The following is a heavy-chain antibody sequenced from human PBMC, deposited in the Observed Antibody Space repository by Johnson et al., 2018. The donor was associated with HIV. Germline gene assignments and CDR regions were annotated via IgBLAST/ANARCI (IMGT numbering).Heavy chain of an antibody. J-gene: IGHJ3*02. CDR2: LSSTSSTI. D-gene: IGHD1-26*01. Sequence: VPLVESGGGLVQPGGSLRLSCAASGFTFSSYSMNWVRQAPGKGLEWVSYLSSTSSTISSADPGKGRFPLYRANAKNALDVQMNSLLAEYTAVYYCARDSIVVASGGSALDIWGQGTMVTVSS. V-gene: IGHV3-48*01. CDR3: ARDSIVVASGGSALDI. CDR1: GFTFSSYS.